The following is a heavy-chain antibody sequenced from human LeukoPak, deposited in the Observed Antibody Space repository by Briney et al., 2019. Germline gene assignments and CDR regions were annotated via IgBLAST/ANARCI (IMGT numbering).Heavy chain of an antibody. D-gene: IGHD3-22*01. CDR1: GFTFSSYS. V-gene: IGHV3-21*01. CDR3: AMGGFYDSSGYPTSDY. CDR2: ISSSSSYI. Sequence: PGGSLRLSCAASGFTFSSYSMNWVRQAPGKGLEWVSSISSSSSYIYYADSVKGRFTISRDNAKNSLYLQMNSLRAEDTAVYYCAMGGFYDSSGYPTSDYWGQGTLVTVSS. J-gene: IGHJ4*02.